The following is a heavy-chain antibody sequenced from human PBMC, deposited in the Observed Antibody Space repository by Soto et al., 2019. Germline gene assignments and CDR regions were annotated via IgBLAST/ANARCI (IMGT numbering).Heavy chain of an antibody. CDR1: GFTFSSYE. V-gene: IGHV3-48*03. CDR3: ARGPGIAAAFDY. Sequence: GSLRLSCAASGFTFSSYEMNWVRQAPGKGLEWVSYISSSGSTIYYADSVKGRFTIPRDNAKNSLYLQMNSLRAEDTAVYYCARGPGIAAAFDYWGQGTLVTASS. J-gene: IGHJ4*02. CDR2: ISSSGSTI. D-gene: IGHD6-13*01.